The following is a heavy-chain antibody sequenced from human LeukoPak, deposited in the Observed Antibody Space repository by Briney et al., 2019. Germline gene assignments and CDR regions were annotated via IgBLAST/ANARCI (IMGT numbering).Heavy chain of an antibody. CDR2: ISGSGSST. CDR1: GFTVSSNY. CDR3: AKAKITLIVVANPNSGALDI. J-gene: IGHJ3*02. V-gene: IGHV3-23*01. D-gene: IGHD3-22*01. Sequence: PGGSLRLSCAASGFTVSSNYMSWVRQAPGKGLEWVSGISGSGSSTYSADSVKGRFTISRDNSNNTLYLQMNSLRAEDTALYYCAKAKITLIVVANPNSGALDIWGQGTMVTVSS.